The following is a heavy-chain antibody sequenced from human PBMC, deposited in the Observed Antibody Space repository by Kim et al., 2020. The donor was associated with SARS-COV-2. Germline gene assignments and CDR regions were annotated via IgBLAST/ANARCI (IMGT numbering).Heavy chain of an antibody. CDR3: ARTRLYVWGYFDL. V-gene: IGHV1-18*01. J-gene: IGHJ2*01. D-gene: IGHD3-16*01. Sequence: YAQKLQGRVTMTTDTSTSTAYMELRSLRSDDTAVYYCARTRLYVWGYFDLWGRGTLVTVSS.